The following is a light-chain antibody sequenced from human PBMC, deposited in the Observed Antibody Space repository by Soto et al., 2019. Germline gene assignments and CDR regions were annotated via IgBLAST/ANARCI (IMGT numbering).Light chain of an antibody. CDR2: GAS. CDR3: QHSYTSPTT. J-gene: IGKJ5*01. CDR1: QSVRSK. V-gene: IGKV3-15*01. Sequence: VMTQSPYALSGAAGETVTLSCRASQSVRSKLAWYQQKPGQAPRLFIYGASTRATGIPARFSGSGSGTDFTLTVYSLQAEDFATYYCQHSYTSPTTFGQGTRLEIK.